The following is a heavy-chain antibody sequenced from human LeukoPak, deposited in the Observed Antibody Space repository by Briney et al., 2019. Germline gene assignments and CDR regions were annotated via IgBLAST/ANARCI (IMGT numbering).Heavy chain of an antibody. V-gene: IGHV1-2*02. D-gene: IGHD2-2*01. CDR3: ARGRRGYCSSTSCPNWFDP. J-gene: IGHJ5*02. Sequence: GASVKVSCKASGYTFTGYYMHWVRQAPGQGLEWMGWINPNSGGTNYAQKLQGRVTMTTDTSTSTAYMELRSLRSDDTAVYYCARGRRGYCSSTSCPNWFDPWGQGTLVTVSS. CDR1: GYTFTGYY. CDR2: INPNSGGT.